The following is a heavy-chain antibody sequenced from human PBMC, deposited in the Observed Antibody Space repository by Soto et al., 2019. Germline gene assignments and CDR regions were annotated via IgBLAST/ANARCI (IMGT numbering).Heavy chain of an antibody. V-gene: IGHV4-4*07. CDR1: GGSISSYY. D-gene: IGHD3-22*01. Sequence: QVQLQESGPGLVKPSETLSLTCTVSGGSISSYYWSWIRQPAGKGLEWIGRIYTSGCTNYNPSLKSRVTMPVDTSKNQFSLKLSSVTAADTAVYYCARSGQDSSDYDVHFDYWGQGTLVTVSS. J-gene: IGHJ4*02. CDR2: IYTSGCT. CDR3: ARSGQDSSDYDVHFDY.